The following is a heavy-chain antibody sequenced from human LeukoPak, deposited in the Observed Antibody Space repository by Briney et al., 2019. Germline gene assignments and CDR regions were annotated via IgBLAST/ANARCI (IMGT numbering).Heavy chain of an antibody. CDR1: GGSITSDGYS. J-gene: IGHJ4*02. D-gene: IGHD3-16*01. CDR2: IYHIGNT. Sequence: SETLSLTCVVSGGSITSDGYSWNWIRQPPGKGLEWIGYIYHIGNTNYNLSLKNRVTISVDRSRNQLSLKLSSVTAADTAVYYCARGSYPYAPTFDFWGQGTLVTVSS. CDR3: ARGSYPYAPTFDF. V-gene: IGHV4-30-2*01.